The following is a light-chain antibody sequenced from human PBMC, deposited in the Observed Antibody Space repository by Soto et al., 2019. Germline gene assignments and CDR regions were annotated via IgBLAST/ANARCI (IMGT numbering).Light chain of an antibody. CDR1: QSVSSSY. Sequence: IVLTQSPATLSSFAGERVTLXCRASQSVSSSYLAWYQQKPGQAPRLLIYGASSRATDIPDRFSGSGSETDFTLTISRLEPEDSAVYYCQQCGGSPLFSFGPGTKVD. J-gene: IGKJ3*01. CDR2: GAS. V-gene: IGKV3-20*01. CDR3: QQCGGSPLFS.